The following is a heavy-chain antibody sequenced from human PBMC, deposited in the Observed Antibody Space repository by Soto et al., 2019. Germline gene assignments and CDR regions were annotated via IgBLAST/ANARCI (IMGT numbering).Heavy chain of an antibody. J-gene: IGHJ3*02. CDR3: AGNDYYGSGSDDAFDI. V-gene: IGHV5-51*01. CDR2: IYPGDSDT. D-gene: IGHD3-10*01. CDR1: GYSFTSYW. Sequence: GESLKISCKGSGYSFTSYWIGWVRQMPGKGLEWMGIIYPGDSDTRYSPSFQGQVTISADKSISTAYLQWSSLKASDTAMYYCAGNDYYGSGSDDAFDIWGQGTMVTVSS.